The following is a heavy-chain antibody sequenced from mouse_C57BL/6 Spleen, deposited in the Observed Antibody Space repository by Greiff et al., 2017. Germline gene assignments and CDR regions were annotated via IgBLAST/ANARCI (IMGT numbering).Heavy chain of an antibody. CDR1: GYTFTSYW. D-gene: IGHD2-4*01. J-gene: IGHJ4*01. Sequence: QVQLQQPGAELVKPGASVKMSCKASGYTFTSYWITWVKQRPGQGLEWIGDIYPGSGSTNYNEKFKSKATLTVDTSSSTAYMQLSSLTSEDSAVYYCARRDYGLNYAMDYWGQGTSGTVSS. CDR3: ARRDYGLNYAMDY. CDR2: IYPGSGST. V-gene: IGHV1-55*01.